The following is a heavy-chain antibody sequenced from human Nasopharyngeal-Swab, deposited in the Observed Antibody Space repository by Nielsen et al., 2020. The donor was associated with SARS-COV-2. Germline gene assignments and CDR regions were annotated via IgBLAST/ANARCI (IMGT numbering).Heavy chain of an antibody. J-gene: IGHJ4*02. Sequence: WIRQPPGKGLEWIGEIYHSGSTNYNPSLKSRVTISVDKSKNQFSLKLSSVTAADTAVYYCARTSSYYYDSSGYYDYWGQGTLVTVSS. CDR3: ARTSSYYYDSSGYYDY. D-gene: IGHD3-22*01. V-gene: IGHV4-4*02. CDR2: IYHSGST.